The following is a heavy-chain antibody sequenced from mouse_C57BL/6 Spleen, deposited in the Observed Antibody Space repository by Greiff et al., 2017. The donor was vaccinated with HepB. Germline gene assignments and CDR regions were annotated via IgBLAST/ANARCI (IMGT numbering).Heavy chain of an antibody. Sequence: QVQLQQPGAELVRPGSSVKLSCKASGYTFTSYWMHWVKQRPIQGLEWIGNIDPSDSETHYNQKFKDKATLTVDKSSSTAYMQLSSLTSEDSAVYYCARSGELGDYFDYWGQGTTLTVSS. V-gene: IGHV1-52*01. D-gene: IGHD4-1*01. J-gene: IGHJ2*01. CDR2: IDPSDSET. CDR3: ARSGELGDYFDY. CDR1: GYTFTSYW.